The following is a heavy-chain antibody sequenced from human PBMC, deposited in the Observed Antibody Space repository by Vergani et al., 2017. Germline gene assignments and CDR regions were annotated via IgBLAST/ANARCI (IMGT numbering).Heavy chain of an antibody. D-gene: IGHD3-3*01. Sequence: EVQLLESGGGLVQPGGSLRLSYAASGFTFSSYAMSWVRQAPGKGLEWVSAISGSGGSTYYADSVKGRFTISRDNSKNTLYLQMNCLRAEDTAVYYCAKDRPIWEEWLLFGDYWGQGTLVTVSS. CDR2: ISGSGGST. J-gene: IGHJ4*02. V-gene: IGHV3-23*01. CDR1: GFTFSSYA. CDR3: AKDRPIWEEWLLFGDY.